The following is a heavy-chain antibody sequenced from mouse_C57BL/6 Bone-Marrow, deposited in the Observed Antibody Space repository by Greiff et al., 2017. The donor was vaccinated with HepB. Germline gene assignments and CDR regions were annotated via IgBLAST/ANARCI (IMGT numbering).Heavy chain of an antibody. CDR3: AREDGYDAHSYWYFDV. CDR2: IDPEDGET. CDR1: GFNIKDYY. J-gene: IGHJ1*03. D-gene: IGHD2-2*01. Sequence: EVKLVESGAELVKPGASVKLSCTASGFNIKDYYMHWVKQRTEQGLEWIGRIDPEDGETKYAPKFQGKATITADTSSNTAYLQLSSLTSEDTAVYYCAREDGYDAHSYWYFDVWGTGTTVTVSS. V-gene: IGHV14-2*01.